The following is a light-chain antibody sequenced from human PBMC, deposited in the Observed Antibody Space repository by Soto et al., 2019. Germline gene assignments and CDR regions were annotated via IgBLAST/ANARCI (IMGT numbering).Light chain of an antibody. V-gene: IGKV3-15*01. CDR3: QQYYDGPSWA. CDR1: QSVSTN. CDR2: GAS. Sequence: EIEMTQSPATLCVSPGERVTLSCRAGQSVSTNVAWYQQKPGQAPRLVIYGASTRANSMPARFSGSGSGTEFTLTISSLQSEDFAVYHCQQYYDGPSWAFGQGTKVDI. J-gene: IGKJ1*01.